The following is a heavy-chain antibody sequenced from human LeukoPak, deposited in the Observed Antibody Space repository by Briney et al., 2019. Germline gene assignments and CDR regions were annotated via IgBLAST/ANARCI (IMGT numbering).Heavy chain of an antibody. D-gene: IGHD3-22*01. CDR2: IIPILGIA. CDR3: ARDGYDSSGYPLDY. CDR1: GGTFSSYA. J-gene: IGHJ4*02. Sequence: GASVKVSCKASGGTFSSYAISWVRQAPGQGLEWMGRIIPILGIANYAQKFQGRVTITADKSTSTACMELSSLRSEDTAVYYCARDGYDSSGYPLDYWGQGTLVTVSS. V-gene: IGHV1-69*04.